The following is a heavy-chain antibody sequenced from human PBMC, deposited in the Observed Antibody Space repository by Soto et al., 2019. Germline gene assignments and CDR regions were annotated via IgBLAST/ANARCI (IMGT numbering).Heavy chain of an antibody. CDR2: IYRSEST. CDR1: GGSLSTYY. CDR3: ARAVAGTRDAFDI. V-gene: IGHV4-59*01. Sequence: SGTLSLTCSVSGGSLSTYYWTWIRQPPGKGLEYIGYIYRSESTNYNPSLESRATISGDTSKNHFSLKLRSVIAADTAMYYCARAVAGTRDAFDIWGQGTMVTVSS. D-gene: IGHD6-19*01. J-gene: IGHJ3*02.